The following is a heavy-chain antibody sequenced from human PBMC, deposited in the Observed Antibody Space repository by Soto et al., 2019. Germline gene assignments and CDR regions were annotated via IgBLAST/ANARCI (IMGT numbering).Heavy chain of an antibody. V-gene: IGHV1-46*01. J-gene: IGHJ4*02. CDR3: ARDEYQLPRSYYDYVWGSYRPYYFDY. CDR2: INPSGGST. Sequence: ASVKVSCKASGYTFTSYYMHWVRQAPGQGLEWMGIINPSGGSTSYAQKFQGRVTMTRDTSTSTVYMELSSLRSEDTAVYYCARDEYQLPRSYYDYVWGSYRPYYFDYWGQGTLVTVS. D-gene: IGHD3-16*02. CDR1: GYTFTSYY.